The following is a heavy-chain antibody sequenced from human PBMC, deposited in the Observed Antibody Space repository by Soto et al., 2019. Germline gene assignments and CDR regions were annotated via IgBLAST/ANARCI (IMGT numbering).Heavy chain of an antibody. CDR2: IYYSGST. J-gene: IGHJ4*02. CDR3: ARSPMVRGVPPFFDY. V-gene: IGHV4-39*01. Sequence: SETLSLTCTVSGGSIGSSNYYWGWIRQPPGKGLEWIGSIYYSGSTHYNPSLKSRVTISVDTSKNQFSLKLTSVTAADTAVYYCARSPMVRGVPPFFDYWGQGTLVTVSS. CDR1: GGSIGSSNYY. D-gene: IGHD3-10*01.